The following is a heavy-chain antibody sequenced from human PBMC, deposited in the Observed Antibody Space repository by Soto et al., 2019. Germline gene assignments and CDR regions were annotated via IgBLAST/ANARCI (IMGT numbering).Heavy chain of an antibody. CDR1: GGSISSSNW. Sequence: SETLSLTCAVSGGSISSSNWWSWVRQPPGKGLEWIGEIYHSGSTNCNPSLKSRVTISVDKSKNQFSLKLSSVTAADTAVYYCARDYKWELRGAFDIWGQGTMVTVSS. J-gene: IGHJ3*02. CDR2: IYHSGST. CDR3: ARDYKWELRGAFDI. D-gene: IGHD1-26*01. V-gene: IGHV4-4*02.